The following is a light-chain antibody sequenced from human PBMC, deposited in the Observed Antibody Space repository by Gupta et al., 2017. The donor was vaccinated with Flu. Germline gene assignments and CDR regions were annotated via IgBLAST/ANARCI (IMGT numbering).Light chain of an antibody. Sequence: QSALTQPASVSGSPGQSITISCTGTSSDVGGYNYVSWYQQPRGTPPKLMYDEVSNRPSGPSNLSGANKAGTTAFPIISGLQADDAAYYYCSSYKSRSTWVFGGGTKLTVL. CDR2: EVS. CDR1: SSDVGGYNY. CDR3: SSYKSRSTWV. J-gene: IGLJ3*02. V-gene: IGLV2-14*01.